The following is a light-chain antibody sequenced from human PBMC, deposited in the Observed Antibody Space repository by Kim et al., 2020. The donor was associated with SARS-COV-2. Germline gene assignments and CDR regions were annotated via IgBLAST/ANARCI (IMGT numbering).Light chain of an antibody. J-gene: IGLJ1*01. CDR3: NSRDSSGNLYV. V-gene: IGLV3-19*01. Sequence: SSELTQDPAVSVALGQTVSFTCQGDSLRTYYAGWFQQKPGQAPVLVIYGKNHRPSGIPERFSGSSSGDTASSTITGAQAEDEADYYCNSRDSSGNLYVFG. CDR1: SLRTYY. CDR2: GKN.